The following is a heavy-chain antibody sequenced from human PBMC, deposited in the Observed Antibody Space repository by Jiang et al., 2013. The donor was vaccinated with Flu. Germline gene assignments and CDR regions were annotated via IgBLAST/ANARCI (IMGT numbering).Heavy chain of an antibody. D-gene: IGHD3-3*01. V-gene: IGHV3-21*01. CDR2: ISSSSSYI. J-gene: IGHJ4*02. CDR3: ARDGAAFWSGPMFTTYFDY. CDR1: GFTFSRYT. Sequence: QLVESGGGLVKPGGSLRLSCAASGFTFSRYTMNWVRQAPGKGLEWVSTISSSSSYIYYADSVKGRFTISRDNAKNSLYLQMDSLRAEDTAVYYCARDGAAFWSGPMFTTYFDYWGQGTLVTVSS.